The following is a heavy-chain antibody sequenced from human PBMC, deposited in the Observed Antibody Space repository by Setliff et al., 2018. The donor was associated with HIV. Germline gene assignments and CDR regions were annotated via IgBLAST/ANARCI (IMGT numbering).Heavy chain of an antibody. CDR1: GGSFSGYY. D-gene: IGHD2-15*01. V-gene: IGHV4-34*01. CDR3: AREVDL. CDR2: INHSGST. Sequence: PSETLSLTCAVYGGSFSGYYWSWFRQSPGKGLEWIGEINHSGSTNYNPSLKSRVTISVDTSKNQFSLKLSSVTAADTTVYYCAREVDLWGQGTMVTVSS. J-gene: IGHJ3*01.